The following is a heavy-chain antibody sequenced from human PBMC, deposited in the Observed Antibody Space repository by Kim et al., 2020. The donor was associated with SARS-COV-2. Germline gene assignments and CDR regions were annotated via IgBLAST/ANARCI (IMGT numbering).Heavy chain of an antibody. CDR1: GFTFSSYG. CDR3: VRGGGVWFGELFYLFDY. CDR2: ILYDGSNK. J-gene: IGHJ4*01. Sequence: GGSLRLFCAASGFTFSSYGMHWVRQAPGKGLERVAAILYDGSNKYYADAVKGRFTISRDNSKNTLYLQMNSLRAEDTAVYYCVRGGGVWFGELFYLFDY. V-gene: IGHV3-33*05. D-gene: IGHD3-10*01.